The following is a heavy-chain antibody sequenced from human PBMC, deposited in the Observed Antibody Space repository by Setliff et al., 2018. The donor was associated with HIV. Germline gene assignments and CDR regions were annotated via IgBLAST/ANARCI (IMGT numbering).Heavy chain of an antibody. CDR3: ATVFYYNSESYSLDY. CDR2: ITPLFGTT. D-gene: IGHD3-10*01. J-gene: IGHJ4*02. V-gene: IGHV1-69*13. CDR1: GGTFNNYA. Sequence: VASVKVSCKASGGTFNNYAISWVRQAPGQGLEGVGGITPLFGTTNYAQKFQGRVTITADESTNTAHMELNSLRSIDTAMYYCATVFYYNSESYSLDYWGQGMLVTVSS.